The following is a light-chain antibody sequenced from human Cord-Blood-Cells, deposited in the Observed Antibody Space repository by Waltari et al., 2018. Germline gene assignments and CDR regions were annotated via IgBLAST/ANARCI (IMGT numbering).Light chain of an antibody. J-gene: IGKJ2*01. V-gene: IGKV3-15*01. Sequence: EIVMTQSPATLSVSPGERATLSCRASQSVSSNLAWYQQKPGQAPRLLIYGASTRVTGIPARFSGSGSGTEFTLTISSLQSEDFAVYYCQQYNNWPPWTFGQGTKLEIK. CDR2: GAS. CDR1: QSVSSN. CDR3: QQYNNWPPWT.